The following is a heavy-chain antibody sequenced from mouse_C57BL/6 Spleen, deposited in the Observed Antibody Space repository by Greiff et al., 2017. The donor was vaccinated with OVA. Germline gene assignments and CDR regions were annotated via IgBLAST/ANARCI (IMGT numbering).Heavy chain of an antibody. CDR2: INPGSGGT. CDR1: GYAFTNYL. V-gene: IGHV1-54*01. D-gene: IGHD1-1*01. CDR3: ARSSLLRIDY. Sequence: QVQLKQSGAELVRPGTSVKVSCKASGYAFTNYLIEWVKQRPGQGLEWIGVINPGSGGTNYNEKFKGKATLTADKSSSTAYMQLSSLTSEDSAVYFCARSSLLRIDYWGQGTTLTVSS. J-gene: IGHJ2*01.